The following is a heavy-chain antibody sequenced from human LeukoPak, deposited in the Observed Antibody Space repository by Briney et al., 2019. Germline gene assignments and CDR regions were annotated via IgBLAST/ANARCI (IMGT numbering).Heavy chain of an antibody. Sequence: PGGSLRLSCAASGFTFSSYAMHWVRQAPGKGLEWVAVISYDGSNKYYADSVKGRFTISRDNSKNTLYLQMNSLRAEDTAVYYCARRGGSYNYFDYWGQGTLVTVSS. J-gene: IGHJ4*02. D-gene: IGHD1-26*01. V-gene: IGHV3-30-3*01. CDR3: ARRGGSYNYFDY. CDR1: GFTFSSYA. CDR2: ISYDGSNK.